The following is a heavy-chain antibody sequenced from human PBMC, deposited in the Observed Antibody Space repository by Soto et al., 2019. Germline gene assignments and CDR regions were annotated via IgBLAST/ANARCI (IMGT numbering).Heavy chain of an antibody. CDR2: INPNSGGT. CDR3: ARDRLDARLFDP. Sequence: SVKVSFKASRYTFTGYYMHWVRQAPGQGLEWMGWINPNSGGTNYAQKFQGRVTMTRDTSISTAYMELSRLRSDDTAVYYCARDRLDARLFDPWGQGTLVTVSS. D-gene: IGHD3-22*01. V-gene: IGHV1-2*02. J-gene: IGHJ5*02. CDR1: RYTFTGYY.